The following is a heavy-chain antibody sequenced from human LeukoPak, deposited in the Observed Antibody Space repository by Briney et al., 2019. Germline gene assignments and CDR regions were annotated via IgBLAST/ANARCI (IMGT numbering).Heavy chain of an antibody. V-gene: IGHV4-34*01. J-gene: IGHJ4*02. Sequence: SETLSLTCAVYGGSFSGYYWSWIRQPPGKGLEWIGEISHSGSTNYNPSLKSRVTISVDTSKNQFSLKLSSVTAADTAVYYCASPSINGSYYYWGQGTLVTVSS. CDR1: GGSFSGYY. D-gene: IGHD1-26*01. CDR2: ISHSGST. CDR3: ASPSINGSYYY.